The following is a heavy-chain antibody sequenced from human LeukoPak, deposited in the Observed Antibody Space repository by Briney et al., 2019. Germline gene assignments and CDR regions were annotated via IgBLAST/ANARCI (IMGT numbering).Heavy chain of an antibody. CDR3: TTKVMRGNLGDDYDD. D-gene: IGHD5-12*01. V-gene: IGHV3-30*03. Sequence: GGSLRLSCSVSGVTFRNYGMHWVRQAPGKGLEWVALISSDGIDKLYGASVKGRFTISRDDSKSTLYLQMNSLTAEDTAVYYCTTKVMRGNLGDDYDDWGQGTLVTVSP. J-gene: IGHJ4*02. CDR1: GVTFRNYG. CDR2: ISSDGIDK.